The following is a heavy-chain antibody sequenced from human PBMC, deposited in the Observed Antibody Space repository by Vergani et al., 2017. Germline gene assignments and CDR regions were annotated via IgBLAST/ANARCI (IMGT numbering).Heavy chain of an antibody. CDR3: ARDFCSSTSCPHYYYYGMDV. CDR2: IKQDGSEK. CDR1: GFTFSSYW. V-gene: IGHV3-7*04. J-gene: IGHJ6*02. D-gene: IGHD2-2*01. Sequence: EVQLVESGGGLVQPGGSLRLSCAASGFTFSSYWMSWVRQAPGKGLEWVANIKQDGSEKYYVDSVKGRFTISRDNAKNSLYLQMNSLRAEDTAVYYCARDFCSSTSCPHYYYYGMDVWGQGTTVTVSS.